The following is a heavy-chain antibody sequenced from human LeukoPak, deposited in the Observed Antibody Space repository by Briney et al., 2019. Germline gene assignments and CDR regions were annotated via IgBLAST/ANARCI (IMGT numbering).Heavy chain of an antibody. J-gene: IGHJ4*02. D-gene: IGHD3-10*01. CDR2: ISGSGDNT. CDR1: GFTFSSYA. Sequence: PGGSLRLSCAASGFTFSSYAMSWVRQAPGKGLEWVSGISGSGDNTYHADSVKGRFTISRDNSKNTLYLQMNSLRAEDTAVYYCAKDSVRGFDYWGQGTLVTVSS. V-gene: IGHV3-23*01. CDR3: AKDSVRGFDY.